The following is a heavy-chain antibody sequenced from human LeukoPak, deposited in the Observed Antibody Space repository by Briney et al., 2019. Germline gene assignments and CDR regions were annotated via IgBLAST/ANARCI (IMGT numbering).Heavy chain of an antibody. V-gene: IGHV1-18*01. CDR3: ARDRLTMVRGVIIKAGFDY. J-gene: IGHJ4*02. D-gene: IGHD3-10*01. Sequence: ASVKVSCKSSGYTFSSYGIIWVRQAPGQGLEWMGWISAYNGNTNYAQKLQGRVTMTTDTSTSTAYMELRSLRSDDTAVYYCARDRLTMVRGVIIKAGFDYWGQGTLVTVSS. CDR2: ISAYNGNT. CDR1: GYTFSSYG.